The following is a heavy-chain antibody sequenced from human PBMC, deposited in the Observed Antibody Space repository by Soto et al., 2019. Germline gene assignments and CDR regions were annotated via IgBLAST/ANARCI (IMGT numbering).Heavy chain of an antibody. J-gene: IGHJ4*02. V-gene: IGHV3-23*01. Sequence: GGSLRLSCSASGFTFSSLSMTWVRQAPGKGLDWVSSIGASDGNTYYADSVKGRFTISRDNSRSTLYLQMNSLRAEDTAVYYCAYSSTPFDYWGQGTLVTVSS. D-gene: IGHD6-13*01. CDR1: GFTFSSLS. CDR2: IGASDGNT. CDR3: AYSSTPFDY.